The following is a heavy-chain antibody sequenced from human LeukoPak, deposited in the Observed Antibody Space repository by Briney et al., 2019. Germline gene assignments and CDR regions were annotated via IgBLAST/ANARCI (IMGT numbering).Heavy chain of an antibody. CDR3: ATLYSSSSATDAFDI. V-gene: IGHV4-38-2*01. Sequence: SETLSLTCAVSGYSISSGYYCGWIPQPPGKGLEWIGSIYHSGSTYYNPSLKSRVTISVDTSKNQFSLKLSSVTAADTAVYYCATLYSSSSATDAFDIWGQGTMVTVSS. D-gene: IGHD6-6*01. CDR1: GYSISSGYY. J-gene: IGHJ3*02. CDR2: IYHSGST.